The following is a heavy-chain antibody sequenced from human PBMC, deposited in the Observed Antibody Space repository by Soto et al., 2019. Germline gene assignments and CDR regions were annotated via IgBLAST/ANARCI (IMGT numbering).Heavy chain of an antibody. J-gene: IGHJ6*02. D-gene: IGHD1-26*01. CDR1: GGSISSSNC. V-gene: IGHV4-4*02. CDR3: ARVSGSYYYGMDV. CDR2: IYHSGST. Sequence: SETLSLTCAVSGGSISSSNCWSWVHQPPGKGLEWIGEIYHSGSTNYNPSLKSRVTISVDKSKNQFSLKLSSVTAADTAVYYCARVSGSYYYGMDVWGQGTTVTVSS.